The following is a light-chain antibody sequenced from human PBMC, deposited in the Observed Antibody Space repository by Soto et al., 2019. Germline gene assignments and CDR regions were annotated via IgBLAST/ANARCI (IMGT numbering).Light chain of an antibody. Sequence: DIHMTQSPSTLSASVGDRVVITSRAIQNIDRWLAWYQQKPRTAPQLLISRASLPEIGVPTRFSVSGSGKVFTLTITSLEADDFATYFCQHCNSYPYSFGQGTKLEI. CDR1: QNIDRW. CDR3: QHCNSYPYS. V-gene: IGKV1-5*03. CDR2: RAS. J-gene: IGKJ2*03.